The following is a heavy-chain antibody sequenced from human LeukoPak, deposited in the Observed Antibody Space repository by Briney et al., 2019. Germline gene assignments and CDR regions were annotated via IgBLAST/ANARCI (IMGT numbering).Heavy chain of an antibody. D-gene: IGHD2-15*01. J-gene: IGHJ3*01. CDR1: GFTFPTYI. V-gene: IGHV3-30*03. CDR2: ISNDGGDK. Sequence: GGSLRLSCAASGFTFPTYIMHWVRQAPGKGLEWVAVISNDGGDKYYADSIKGRFTISRDNSKNTLYPQMNSLRPEDTTIYYCARQFRFCSDGSCSYDAFDLWGQGTMVAVSS. CDR3: ARQFRFCSDGSCSYDAFDL.